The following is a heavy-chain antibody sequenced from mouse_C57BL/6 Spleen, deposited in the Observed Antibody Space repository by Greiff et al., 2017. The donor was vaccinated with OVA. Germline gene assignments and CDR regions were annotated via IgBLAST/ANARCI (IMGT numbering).Heavy chain of an antibody. CDR1: GFTFSSYG. Sequence: EVKLVESGGDLVKPGGSLKLSCAASGFTFSSYGMSWVRQTPDQRLEWVATISSGGSYTYYPDSVKGRFTISRDNATNTLYLQLSSLKSEDTAVYYCARGNSYAMDYWGQGTSVTVSA. CDR2: ISSGGSYT. J-gene: IGHJ4*01. CDR3: ARGNSYAMDY. V-gene: IGHV5-6*01. D-gene: IGHD2-1*01.